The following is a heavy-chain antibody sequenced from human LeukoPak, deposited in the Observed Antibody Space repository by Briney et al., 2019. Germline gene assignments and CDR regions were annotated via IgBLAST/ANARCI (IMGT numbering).Heavy chain of an antibody. CDR2: IIPIFGTA. CDR1: GGTFSSYA. D-gene: IGHD3-16*02. V-gene: IGHV1-69*05. CDR3: ASRHYDYVWGSYRTFDY. J-gene: IGHJ4*02. Sequence: SVKVSCKASGGTFSSYAISWVRQAPGQGLEWMGRIIPIFGTANYAQKFQGRVTTTTDESTSTAYMELSSLRSEDTAVYYCASRHYDYVWGSYRTFDYWGQGTLVTVSS.